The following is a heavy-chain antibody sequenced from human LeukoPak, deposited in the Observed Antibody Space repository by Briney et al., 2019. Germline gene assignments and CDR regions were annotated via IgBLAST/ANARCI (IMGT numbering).Heavy chain of an antibody. CDR1: GGSISSYY. V-gene: IGHV4-39*07. CDR3: ARSPLTGNYGDWFDP. J-gene: IGHJ5*02. Sequence: SETLSLTCTVSGGSISSYYWGWIRQPPGKGLEWIGSIYYSGSTYYNPSLKSRVTISVDTSKNQFSLNLSSVTAADTAVYYCARSPLTGNYGDWFDPWGQGTLVIVSS. CDR2: IYYSGST. D-gene: IGHD3-9*01.